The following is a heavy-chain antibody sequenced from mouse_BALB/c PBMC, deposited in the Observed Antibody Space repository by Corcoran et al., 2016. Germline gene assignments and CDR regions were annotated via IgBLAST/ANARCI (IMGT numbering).Heavy chain of an antibody. CDR2: IDPANGNT. CDR1: GFNIKDTY. V-gene: IGHV14-3*02. CDR3: ARGVPYYAMDY. Sequence: EVQLQQSGAELVKPGAPVKLSCTASGFNIKDTYMYWVKQRPEQGLEWIGRIDPANGNTKYDPKFQGKATITADTSSNTAYLQLSSLTSEDTAVYYCARGVPYYAMDYWGQGTSVTVSS. J-gene: IGHJ4*01.